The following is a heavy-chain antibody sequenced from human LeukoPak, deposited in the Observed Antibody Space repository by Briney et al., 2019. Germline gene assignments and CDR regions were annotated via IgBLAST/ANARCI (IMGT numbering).Heavy chain of an antibody. CDR2: IYYSGST. Sequence: SETLSLTCTVSGGSISSYYWSWIRQPPGKGLEWIGYIYYSGSTNYNPSLKSRVTISVDTSKNQFSLKLSSGTAADTAVYYCARKDPSSGWYRHDAFDIWGQGTMVTVSS. CDR3: ARKDPSSGWYRHDAFDI. CDR1: GGSISSYY. D-gene: IGHD6-19*01. J-gene: IGHJ3*02. V-gene: IGHV4-59*08.